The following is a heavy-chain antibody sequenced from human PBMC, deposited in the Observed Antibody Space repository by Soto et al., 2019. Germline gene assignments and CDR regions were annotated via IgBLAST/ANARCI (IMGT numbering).Heavy chain of an antibody. Sequence: QVQLVQSGAEVKKPGASVKVSCKASGYTFTSYYMHWVRLAPGQGLEWMGIINPSGGSTSYAQKFQGRVTMTRDTSTSTVYMELSSLRSEDTAVYYCARSKRPPARGQLWLPYWGQGTLVTVSS. CDR3: ARSKRPPARGQLWLPY. CDR1: GYTFTSYY. D-gene: IGHD5-18*01. J-gene: IGHJ4*02. CDR2: INPSGGST. V-gene: IGHV1-46*01.